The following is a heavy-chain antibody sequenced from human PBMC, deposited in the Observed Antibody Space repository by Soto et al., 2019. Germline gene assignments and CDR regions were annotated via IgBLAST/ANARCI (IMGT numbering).Heavy chain of an antibody. D-gene: IGHD3-3*01. V-gene: IGHV3-30-3*01. Sequence: LRLSCAASGFTFSSYSMHWVRQAPGKGLEWVAVISYDGSNKYYADSVKGRFTISRDNSKNTLYLQMNSLRAEDTAVYYCARDPNFVPSGYYLDYWGQGTLVTVSS. CDR1: GFTFSSYS. J-gene: IGHJ4*02. CDR3: ARDPNFVPSGYYLDY. CDR2: ISYDGSNK.